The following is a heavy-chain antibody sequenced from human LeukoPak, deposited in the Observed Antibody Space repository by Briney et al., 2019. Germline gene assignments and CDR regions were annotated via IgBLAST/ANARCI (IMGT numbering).Heavy chain of an antibody. CDR2: ISYDGSNK. Sequence: PGGSLRLSCAASGFTFSSYAMHWVRQAPGKGLEWVAVISYDGSNKYYADSVKGRFTIPRDNSKNTMYLQMNSLRAEDTAVYNCARDTVKPDSYYYYYGMDVWGQGTTVTVSS. CDR3: ARDTVKPDSYYYYYGMDV. D-gene: IGHD1-14*01. V-gene: IGHV3-30*01. J-gene: IGHJ6*02. CDR1: GFTFSSYA.